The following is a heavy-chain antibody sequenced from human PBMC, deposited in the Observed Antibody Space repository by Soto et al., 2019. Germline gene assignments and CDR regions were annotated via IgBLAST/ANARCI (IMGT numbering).Heavy chain of an antibody. CDR2: ISGSGGST. J-gene: IGHJ4*02. D-gene: IGHD2-2*01. CDR1: GFTFSSYA. CDR3: AKDGAGIVVVPASTYDY. Sequence: VGSLRISCAASGFTFSSYAMSWVRQAPGKGLEWVSAISGSGGSTYYADSVKGRFTISRDNSKNTLYLQMNSLRAEDTAVYYCAKDGAGIVVVPASTYDYWGQGTLVTVSS. V-gene: IGHV3-23*01.